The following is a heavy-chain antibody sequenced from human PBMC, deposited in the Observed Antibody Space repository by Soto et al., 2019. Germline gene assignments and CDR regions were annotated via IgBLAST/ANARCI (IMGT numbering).Heavy chain of an antibody. Sequence: SVKVSCKASGGTFSSYAISWVRQAPGQGLEWMGGIIPIFGTANYAQKFQGRVTITADKSTSTAYMELSSLRSEDTAVYYRARETAMAGYYYYGMDVWGQGTTVTVSS. CDR3: ARETAMAGYYYYGMDV. CDR1: GGTFSSYA. J-gene: IGHJ6*02. D-gene: IGHD5-18*01. CDR2: IIPIFGTA. V-gene: IGHV1-69*06.